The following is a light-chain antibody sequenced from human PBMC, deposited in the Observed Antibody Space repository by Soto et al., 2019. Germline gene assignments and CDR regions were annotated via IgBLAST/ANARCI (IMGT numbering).Light chain of an antibody. Sequence: SYELTQPPSVSVAPGQTARITCGGNNIGSKSVHWYQQKPGQAPVLVVYDDSDRPSGIPERFSGSKSGTSASLAISGLQSEDEADYYCASWDGSLNGLVFGGGTKLTVL. CDR1: NIGSKS. CDR2: DDS. V-gene: IGLV3-21*02. J-gene: IGLJ2*01. CDR3: ASWDGSLNGLV.